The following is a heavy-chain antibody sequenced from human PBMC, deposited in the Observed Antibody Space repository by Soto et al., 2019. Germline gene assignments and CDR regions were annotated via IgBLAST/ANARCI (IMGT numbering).Heavy chain of an antibody. CDR2: IIPILGIA. Sequence: QVQLVQSGAEVKKPGSSVKVSCKASGGTFSSYTISWVRQAPGQGLEWMGRIIPILGIANYAQKFQGRVTDYAGKTPSTAFKELSSLRSEDTAGYYWACFGDWGVVTAICDYWGQGTLVTVSS. CDR1: GGTFSSYT. CDR3: ACFGDWGVVTAICDY. D-gene: IGHD2-21*02. J-gene: IGHJ4*02. V-gene: IGHV1-69*02.